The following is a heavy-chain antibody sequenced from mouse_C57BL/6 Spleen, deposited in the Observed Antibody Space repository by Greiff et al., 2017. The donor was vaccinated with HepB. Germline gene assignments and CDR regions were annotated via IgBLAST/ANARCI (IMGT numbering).Heavy chain of an antibody. V-gene: IGHV1-69*01. CDR1: GYTFTSYW. Sequence: QVQLQQPGAELVMPGASVKLSCKASGYTFTSYWMHWVKQRPGQGLEWIGEIDHSDSYTNYNRKFKGKSTLTVDKSSSTAYMQLSSLTSEASAVYYCARAAQYGYGGDWYFDVWGTGTTVTVSS. CDR2: IDHSDSYT. CDR3: ARAAQYGYGGDWYFDV. D-gene: IGHD2-2*01. J-gene: IGHJ1*03.